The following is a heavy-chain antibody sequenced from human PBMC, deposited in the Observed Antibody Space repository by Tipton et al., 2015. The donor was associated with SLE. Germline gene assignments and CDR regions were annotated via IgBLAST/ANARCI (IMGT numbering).Heavy chain of an antibody. J-gene: IGHJ4*02. CDR3: ARVRRTGPGDY. Sequence: LRLSCAVSGYSISSGYYWGWIRQPPGKGLEWIGSIYHSGSTYYNPSLKSRVTISVDRSKNQFSLKLSSVTAADTAVYYCARVRRTGPGDYWGQGTLVTVSS. V-gene: IGHV4-38-2*01. CDR1: GYSISSGYY. D-gene: IGHD1-1*01. CDR2: IYHSGST.